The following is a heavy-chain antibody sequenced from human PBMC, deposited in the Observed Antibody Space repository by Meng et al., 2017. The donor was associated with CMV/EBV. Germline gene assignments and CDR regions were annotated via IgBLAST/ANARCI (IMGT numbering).Heavy chain of an antibody. CDR3: ARDTWWEPVTMKPRVDY. V-gene: IGHV4-39*07. J-gene: IGHJ4*02. Sequence: SISSSSYYWGWIRQPPGKGLEWIGSIYYSGSTYYNPSLKSRVTISVDTSKNQFSLKLSSVTAADTAVYYCARDTWWEPVTMKPRVDYWGQGTLVTVSS. D-gene: IGHD3-22*01. CDR1: SISSSSYY. CDR2: IYYSGST.